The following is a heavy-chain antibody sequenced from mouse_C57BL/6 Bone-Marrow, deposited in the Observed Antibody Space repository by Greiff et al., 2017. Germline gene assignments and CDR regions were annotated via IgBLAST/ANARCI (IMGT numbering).Heavy chain of an antibody. J-gene: IGHJ4*01. CDR2: LSPRSGTT. Sequence: VQLHQSGPELARPGASVPLSCTASGYSFPSYGISWVKPRTGQGLEWIGVLSPRSGTTYYNEKFKGKATLTADKSSSTAYMELRSQTSEDSAVYFYARFDYDGFYAMDYWGQGTSVTVSS. CDR1: GYSFPSYG. V-gene: IGHV1-81*01. D-gene: IGHD2-4*01. CDR3: ARFDYDGFYAMDY.